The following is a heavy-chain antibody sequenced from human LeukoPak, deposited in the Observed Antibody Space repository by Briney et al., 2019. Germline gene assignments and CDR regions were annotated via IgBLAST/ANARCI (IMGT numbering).Heavy chain of an antibody. CDR2: IIPIFGTA. CDR1: GGTFSSYA. J-gene: IGHJ3*02. CDR3: ARVGSAQQDAFDI. V-gene: IGHV1-69*06. D-gene: IGHD1-26*01. Sequence: SVKVSCKASGGTFSSYAISWVRQAPGQGLEWMGGIIPIFGTANYAQKFQGRVTITADKSTSTAYMELSSLRSEDTAVYYCARVGSAQQDAFDIWGQGTMVTVSS.